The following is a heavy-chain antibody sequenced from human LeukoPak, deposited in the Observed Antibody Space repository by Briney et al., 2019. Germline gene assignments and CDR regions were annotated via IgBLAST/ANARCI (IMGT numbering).Heavy chain of an antibody. CDR1: GFTFSSYS. V-gene: IGHV3-21*01. J-gene: IGHJ6*03. CDR2: ISSRSSYI. CDR3: ARGXNCGGDCYSXYNYYXXV. D-gene: IGHD2-21*01. Sequence: PGGSLRLSCAASGFTFSSYSMNWVRQAPGKGLEWVSSISSRSSYICYADSVKGRFTISRDNAKNSLYLQMNSLRAEDTAVYYCARGXNCGGDCYSXYNYYXXVWGKGTTXXXXS.